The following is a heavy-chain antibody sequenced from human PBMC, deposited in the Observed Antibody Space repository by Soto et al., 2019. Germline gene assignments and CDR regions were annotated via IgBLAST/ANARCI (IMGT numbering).Heavy chain of an antibody. CDR3: ARAGKVFARPYSWFDP. D-gene: IGHD3-16*01. CDR1: GGSISSYY. V-gene: IGHV4-4*07. CDR2: IYTSGST. J-gene: IGHJ5*02. Sequence: PSETLSLTCTVSGGSISSYYWSWVRQPAVKGLEWIGRIYTSGSTNYNPSLKSRVTMSVDTSKNQFSLKLSSVTAADTAVYYCARAGKVFARPYSWFDPWGQGTLVTVSS.